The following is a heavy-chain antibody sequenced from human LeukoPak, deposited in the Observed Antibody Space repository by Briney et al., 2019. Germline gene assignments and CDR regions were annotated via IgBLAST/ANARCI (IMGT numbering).Heavy chain of an antibody. CDR2: ISGSGGST. D-gene: IGHD2-15*01. V-gene: IGHV3-23*01. Sequence: GGSLRLSCAASGFTFSSYATSWVRQAPGRGLEWVSAISGSGGSTYYADSVKGRLTISRDNSKNTLYLQMNSLRAEDTAVYYCAKAKKYCSGGSCYYFDYWGQGTLVTVSS. CDR1: GFTFSSYA. J-gene: IGHJ4*02. CDR3: AKAKKYCSGGSCYYFDY.